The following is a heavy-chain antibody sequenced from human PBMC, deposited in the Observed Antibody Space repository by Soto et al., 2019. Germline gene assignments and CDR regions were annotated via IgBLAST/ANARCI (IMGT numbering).Heavy chain of an antibody. CDR3: ARGRYYDFWSGYLPAAFDI. D-gene: IGHD3-3*01. J-gene: IGHJ3*02. Sequence: EVQVLESGGGLVQPGGSLRLSCAASGFTFSSYSMNWVRQAPGKGLEWVSSISSSSSYIYYADSVKGRFTISRDNAKNSLYLQMNSLRAEDTAVYYCARGRYYDFWSGYLPAAFDIWGQGTMVTVSS. CDR2: ISSSSSYI. V-gene: IGHV3-21*01. CDR1: GFTFSSYS.